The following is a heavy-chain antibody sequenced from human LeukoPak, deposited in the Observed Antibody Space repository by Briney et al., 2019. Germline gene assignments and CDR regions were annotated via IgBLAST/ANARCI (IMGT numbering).Heavy chain of an antibody. CDR2: IYTSGST. V-gene: IGHV4-4*07. D-gene: IGHD1-26*01. CDR1: GGSISSYY. Sequence: SETLSHTCTVSGGSISSYYWSWIRQPAGKGLEWIGRIYTSGSTNYNPSLKSRVTMSVDTSKNQFSLKLSSVTAADTAVYYCARELPPPRSGSYPLWGQGTLVTVSS. CDR3: ARELPPPRSGSYPL. J-gene: IGHJ4*02.